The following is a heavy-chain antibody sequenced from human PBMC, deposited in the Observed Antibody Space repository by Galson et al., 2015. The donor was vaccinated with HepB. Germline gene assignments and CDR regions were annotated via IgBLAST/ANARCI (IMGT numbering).Heavy chain of an antibody. D-gene: IGHD4-17*01. CDR1: GFTFSSYG. CDR3: AKDVRFLSHDYGDLGLDY. V-gene: IGHV3-30*18. CDR2: ISYDGSNK. J-gene: IGHJ4*02. Sequence: SLRLSCAASGFTFSSYGMHWVRQAPGKGLEWVAVISYDGSNKYYADSVKGRFTISRDNSKNTLYLQMNSLRAEDTAVYYCAKDVRFLSHDYGDLGLDYWGQGTLVTVSS.